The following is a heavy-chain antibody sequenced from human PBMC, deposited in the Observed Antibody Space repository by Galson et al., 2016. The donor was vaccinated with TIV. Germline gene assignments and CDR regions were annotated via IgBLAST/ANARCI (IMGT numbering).Heavy chain of an antibody. CDR2: TFYRSKWCN. J-gene: IGHJ4*02. CDR3: ARGAPSVFGVIMTLDY. V-gene: IGHV6-1*01. Sequence: CAISGDSVSSNSAAWNWLRQSPSRGLEWLGRTFYRSKWCNDYAQSVKRRITINPDTSKNQFSLQLTSVTPEDAAVYDCARGAPSVFGVIMTLDYWGQGTLVTVAS. D-gene: IGHD3-3*01. CDR1: GDSVSSNSAA.